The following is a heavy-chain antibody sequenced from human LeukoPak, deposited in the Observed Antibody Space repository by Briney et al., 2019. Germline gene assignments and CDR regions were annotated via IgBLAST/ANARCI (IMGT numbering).Heavy chain of an antibody. CDR1: GYSFTNYD. CDR2: VNPNNGDA. Sequence: ASVKVSCKASGYSFTNYDINWVRQAAGQGLEWMGWVNPNNGDAGFSQKFQGRVTLTSNTSLTTAYMELTSLTSEDTAVYYCATTAPAGREMATIEADYWGQGTLVTVSS. D-gene: IGHD5-24*01. V-gene: IGHV1-8*02. CDR3: ATTAPAGREMATIEADY. J-gene: IGHJ4*02.